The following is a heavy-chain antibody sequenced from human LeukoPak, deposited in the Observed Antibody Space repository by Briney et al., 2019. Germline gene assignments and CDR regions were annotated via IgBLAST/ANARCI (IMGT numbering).Heavy chain of an antibody. CDR1: RFTFSSYA. Sequence: GSLRLSCTASRFTFSSYALSWVRQAPGKGLEWVSAISGGGDHTYYAGSVKGRFTISRDNSKNTLYLQMISLRAEDTAVYYCAKHGFSSGWPQVPSDHWGQGTLVTVSS. D-gene: IGHD6-19*01. CDR2: ISGGGDHT. V-gene: IGHV3-23*01. J-gene: IGHJ4*02. CDR3: AKHGFSSGWPQVPSDH.